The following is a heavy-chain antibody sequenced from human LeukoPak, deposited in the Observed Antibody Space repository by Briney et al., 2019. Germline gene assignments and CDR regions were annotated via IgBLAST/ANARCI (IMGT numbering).Heavy chain of an antibody. D-gene: IGHD3-22*01. Sequence: SETLSLTCTVSGYSISSNYYWGWIRQPPGKGLEWIGSIYHSGSTYYNPSLKSRVTVSVDTSKNQFSLKVRSVTAADTAVYYCAKDPLVITMIVHPHNPDDAFDIWGQGTMVTVSS. J-gene: IGHJ3*02. CDR1: GYSISSNYY. V-gene: IGHV4-38-2*02. CDR2: IYHSGST. CDR3: AKDPLVITMIVHPHNPDDAFDI.